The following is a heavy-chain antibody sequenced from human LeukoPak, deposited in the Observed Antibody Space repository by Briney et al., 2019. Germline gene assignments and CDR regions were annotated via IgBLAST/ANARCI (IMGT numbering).Heavy chain of an antibody. CDR1: GYSFTSYW. V-gene: IGHV5-51*01. Sequence: GESLKISCRGSGYSFTSYWIGWVRQMPGKGLEWMGIIYPGDSDTRYSPSFQGHVTISADKSISAAYLQWSSLKASDTAMYYCARVDYYANPYYFDYWGQGTLVTVSS. CDR2: IYPGDSDT. J-gene: IGHJ4*02. D-gene: IGHD3-10*01. CDR3: ARVDYYANPYYFDY.